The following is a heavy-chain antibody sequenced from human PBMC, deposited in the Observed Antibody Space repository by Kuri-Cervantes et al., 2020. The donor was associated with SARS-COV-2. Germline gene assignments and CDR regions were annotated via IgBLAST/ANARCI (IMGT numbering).Heavy chain of an antibody. Sequence: SETLSLTCAVYGGSFSGYYWSWIRQPPGKGLEWIGEINHSGSTNYNPSLKGRVTISVDTSKNQFSLKPSSVTAADTAVYYCARPGGFLDVWGKGTTVTVSS. J-gene: IGHJ6*04. V-gene: IGHV4-34*01. CDR3: ARPGGFLDV. CDR2: INHSGST. CDR1: GGSFSGYY. D-gene: IGHD4-23*01.